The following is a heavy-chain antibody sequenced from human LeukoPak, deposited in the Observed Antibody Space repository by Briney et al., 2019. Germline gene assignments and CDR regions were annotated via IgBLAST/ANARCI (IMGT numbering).Heavy chain of an antibody. D-gene: IGHD6-13*01. J-gene: IGHJ4*02. CDR2: ISSSSSYI. CDR1: GFTFSSYS. Sequence: GGSLRLSCAASGFTFSSYSMNWVRQAPGKGLEWVSSISSSSSYIYYADSVKGRFTISRDNAKNSLYLQMNSLRAEDTAVYYCATDFVGYSSSWQNDYWGQGTLVTVSS. V-gene: IGHV3-21*01. CDR3: ATDFVGYSSSWQNDY.